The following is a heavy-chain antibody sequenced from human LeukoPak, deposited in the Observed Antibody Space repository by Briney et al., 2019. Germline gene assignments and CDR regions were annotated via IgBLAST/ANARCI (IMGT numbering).Heavy chain of an antibody. CDR3: ASRIAVAGADAFDI. J-gene: IGHJ3*02. V-gene: IGHV4-38-2*01. Sequence: SETLSLTCAVSDYSISSGYYWGWIRQPPGKGLEWIGSIYHSGSTYYNPSLKSRVTISVDTSKNQFSLKLSSVTAADTAVYYCASRIAVAGADAFDIWGQGTMVTVSS. CDR1: DYSISSGYY. CDR2: IYHSGST. D-gene: IGHD6-19*01.